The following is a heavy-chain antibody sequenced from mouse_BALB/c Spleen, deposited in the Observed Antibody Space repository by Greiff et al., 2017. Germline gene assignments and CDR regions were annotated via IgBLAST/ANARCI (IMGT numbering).Heavy chain of an antibody. D-gene: IGHD1-1*01. CDR1: GFTFTDYY. Sequence: EVKVVESGGGLVQPGGSLRLSCATSGFTFTDYYMSWVRQPPGKALEWLGFIRNKANGYTTEYSASVKGRFTISRDNSQSILYLQMNTLRAEDSATYYRARSTVVDYWGQGTSVTVSS. CDR3: ARSTVVDY. V-gene: IGHV7-3*02. J-gene: IGHJ4*01. CDR2: IRNKANGYTT.